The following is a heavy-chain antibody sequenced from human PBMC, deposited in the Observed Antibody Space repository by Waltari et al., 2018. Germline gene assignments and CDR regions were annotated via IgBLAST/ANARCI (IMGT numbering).Heavy chain of an antibody. V-gene: IGHV1-69*09. CDR2: IIPIVDRD. J-gene: IGHJ4*02. Sequence: VQLVESGGGLVQPGGSLRLSCAASGFTFSSYWMSWVRQAPGKGLEWVGRIIPIVDRDHFAQKFQGRVTITADKSTSTAYMELSGLRSEDTAVYYCATGYNYGPYYIDYWGQRTLVTVSS. D-gene: IGHD5-18*01. CDR1: GFTFSSYW. CDR3: ATGYNYGPYYIDY.